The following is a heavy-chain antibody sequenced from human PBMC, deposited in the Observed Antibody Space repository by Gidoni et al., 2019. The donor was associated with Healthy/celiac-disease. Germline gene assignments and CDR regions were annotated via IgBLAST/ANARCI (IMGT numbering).Heavy chain of an antibody. CDR1: GFTFSSYW. V-gene: IGHV3-7*01. D-gene: IGHD3-10*01. Sequence: EVQLVESGGGLVQPGGSLRLSCAASGFTFSSYWMSWVRQAPGKGLEWVANIKQDGSEKYYVDSVKGRFTISRDNAKNSLYLQMNSLRAEDTAVYYCARGRGKWFGELLYGDYFDYWGQGTLVTVSS. J-gene: IGHJ4*02. CDR2: IKQDGSEK. CDR3: ARGRGKWFGELLYGDYFDY.